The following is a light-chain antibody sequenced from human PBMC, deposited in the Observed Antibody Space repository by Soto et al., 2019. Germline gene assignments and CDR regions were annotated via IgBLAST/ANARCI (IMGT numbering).Light chain of an antibody. CDR3: QQSNSFPLT. CDR2: AAS. J-gene: IGKJ4*01. Sequence: DIRLTQSPSSGSASVGDRVTITCRASEDINTWLAWYQQRPGTAPKLLIYAASNFQSGVPSRFSGSGSGTEFTLTIMSLQPEDSATYYCQQSNSFPLTFGGGTKVDIK. CDR1: EDINTW. V-gene: IGKV1-12*01.